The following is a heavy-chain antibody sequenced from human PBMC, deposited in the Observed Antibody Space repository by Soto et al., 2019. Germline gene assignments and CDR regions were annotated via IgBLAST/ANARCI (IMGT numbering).Heavy chain of an antibody. CDR3: ARGDLGSGWLNWFDP. CDR2: TYYRSKWYN. J-gene: IGHJ5*02. Sequence: PSQTLSLTCAISGVSFSSNSAAWNCIRQSPSRGLEWLGRTYYRSKWYNDYAVSVKSRITINPDTSKNQFSLQLNSVTPEDTAVYYCARGDLGSGWLNWFDPWGQGTLVTVSS. CDR1: GVSFSSNSAA. V-gene: IGHV6-1*01. D-gene: IGHD6-19*01.